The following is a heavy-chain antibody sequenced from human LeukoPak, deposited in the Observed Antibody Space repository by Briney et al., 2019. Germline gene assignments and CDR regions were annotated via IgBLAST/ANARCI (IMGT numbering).Heavy chain of an antibody. D-gene: IGHD3-3*01. CDR3: ARGGYYAATDI. J-gene: IGHJ4*02. CDR1: GLTFTSHA. CDR2: IVSNGGNT. V-gene: IGHV3-64*02. Sequence: PGGSLRISCAASGLTFTSHAMHWVRQAPGKGLEYVSAIVSNGGNTYYADSVRGRFTISRDNSKDTVYLQMGSLRPEDTAVYYCARGGYYAATDIWGQGALVTVSS.